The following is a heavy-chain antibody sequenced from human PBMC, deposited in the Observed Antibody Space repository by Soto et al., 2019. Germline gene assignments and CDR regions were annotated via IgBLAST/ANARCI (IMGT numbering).Heavy chain of an antibody. CDR3: ARESGYYYDSSGYYNFDY. V-gene: IGHV4-61*01. J-gene: IGHJ4*02. D-gene: IGHD3-22*01. CDR2: IYYSGST. CDR1: GGSVSSGSYY. Sequence: PSETLSLTCTVSGGSVSSGSYYWSWIRQPPGKGLEWIGYIYYSGSTNYNPSLKSRVTISVDTSKNQFSLKLSSVTAADTAVYYCARESGYYYDSSGYYNFDYWGQGTLVTVSS.